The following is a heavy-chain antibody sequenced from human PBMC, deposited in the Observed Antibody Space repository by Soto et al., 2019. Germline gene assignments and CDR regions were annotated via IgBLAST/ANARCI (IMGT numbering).Heavy chain of an antibody. CDR2: IYYSGST. D-gene: IGHD6-13*01. Sequence: PSETLSLTCTVSGGSISSYYWSWIRQPPGKGLEWIGYIYYSGSTNYNPSLKSRVTISVDTSKNQFSLKLSSVTAADTAVYYCARGESSSWYWAYYFDYWGQGTLVTVSS. CDR3: ARGESSSWYWAYYFDY. CDR1: GGSISSYY. J-gene: IGHJ4*02. V-gene: IGHV4-59*01.